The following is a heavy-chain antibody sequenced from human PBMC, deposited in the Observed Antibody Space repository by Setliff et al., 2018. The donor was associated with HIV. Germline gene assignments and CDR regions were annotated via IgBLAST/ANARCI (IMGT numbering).Heavy chain of an antibody. Sequence: KTSETLSLTCAVYGGSFSGYYWSWIRQPPGKGLEWIGEINHSGSTNYNPSLKSRVTISVDTTKNQFSLKLSSVTAADTAVYYCATAVAGADAFDIWGQGTMVTVSS. CDR3: ATAVAGADAFDI. CDR1: GGSFSGYY. J-gene: IGHJ3*02. D-gene: IGHD6-19*01. V-gene: IGHV4-34*01. CDR2: INHSGST.